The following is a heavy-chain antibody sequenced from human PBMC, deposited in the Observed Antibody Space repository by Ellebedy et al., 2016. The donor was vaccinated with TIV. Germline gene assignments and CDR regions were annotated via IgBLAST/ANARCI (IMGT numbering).Heavy chain of an antibody. Sequence: SVKVSXXASGGTFSSYAITWVRQAPGQGLEWMGRIIPILGIANYAQKFQGRVTITADKSTSTAYMELSSLRSEDTAVYYCARGLIRYSYGLYVDYWGQGTLVTVSS. CDR2: IIPILGIA. D-gene: IGHD5-18*01. CDR3: ARGLIRYSYGLYVDY. V-gene: IGHV1-69*04. CDR1: GGTFSSYA. J-gene: IGHJ4*02.